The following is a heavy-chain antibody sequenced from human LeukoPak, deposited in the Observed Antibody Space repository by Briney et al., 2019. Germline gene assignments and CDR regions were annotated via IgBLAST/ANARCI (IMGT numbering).Heavy chain of an antibody. CDR2: INHSGST. CDR1: GGSFSGYY. J-gene: IGHJ4*02. CDR3: ASTIASARWELHFDY. V-gene: IGHV4-34*01. D-gene: IGHD1-26*01. Sequence: SETLSLTCAVYGGSFSGYYWSWIRQPPGKGLEWIGEINHSGSTNYNPSLKSRVTISVDTSKNQFSLKLSSVTAADTAVYYCASTIASARWELHFDYWGQGTLVTVSS.